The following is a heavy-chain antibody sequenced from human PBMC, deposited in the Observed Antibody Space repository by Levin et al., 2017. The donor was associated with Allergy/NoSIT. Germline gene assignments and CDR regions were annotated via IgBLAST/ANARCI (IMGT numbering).Heavy chain of an antibody. CDR2: IYGSEST. CDR3: TRVPTYCTSTSCYGMDV. D-gene: IGHD2-2*01. V-gene: IGHV4-61*01. J-gene: IGHJ6*02. Sequence: GSLRLSCTVSGGSVSTGSYYWTWIRQPPGKGLEWIGYIYGSESTTYNASLKSRVTISVDTSKNQFSLKLSSVSAADTAVYYCTRVPTYCTSTSCYGMDVWGQGTTVTVSS. CDR1: GGSVSTGSYY.